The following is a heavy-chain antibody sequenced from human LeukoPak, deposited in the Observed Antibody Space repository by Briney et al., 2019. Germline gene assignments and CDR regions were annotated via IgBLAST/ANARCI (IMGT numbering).Heavy chain of an antibody. J-gene: IGHJ5*02. CDR2: IYYSGST. V-gene: IGHV4-31*03. CDR3: ARGPWFRVRLWFDP. D-gene: IGHD3-10*01. Sequence: SQTLSLTCTVSVGSISSGGYYWSWIRQHPGKGLEWMWYIYYSGSTYYNPSLKSRVTISVDTSKNQFSLKLSSMTAADTAVYYYARGPWFRVRLWFDPCGQGTLVTVSS. CDR1: VGSISSGGYY.